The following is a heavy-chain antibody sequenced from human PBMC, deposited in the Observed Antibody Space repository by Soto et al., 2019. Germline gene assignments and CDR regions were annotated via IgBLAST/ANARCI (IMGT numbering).Heavy chain of an antibody. D-gene: IGHD2-8*02. J-gene: IGHJ4*02. CDR3: AREISYDRRDTGFDY. CDR2: ITVYSGSR. Sequence: ASVKVSCKTSGYTFSNYGIGWVRQAPGQGLEWVAWITVYSGSRNYAQKLRGRVTVTTDTSTSTAYMELTSLRSDDTAVYYCAREISYDRRDTGFDYWGQGTLVTVSS. V-gene: IGHV1-18*01. CDR1: GYTFSNYG.